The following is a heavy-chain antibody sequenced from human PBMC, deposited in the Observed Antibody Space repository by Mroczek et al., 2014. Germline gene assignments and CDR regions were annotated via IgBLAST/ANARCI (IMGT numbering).Heavy chain of an antibody. CDR1: GGSISSGGYY. V-gene: IGHV4-31*03. Sequence: QVQLQQWGPGLVKPSQTLSLTCTVSGGSISSGGYYWSWIRQHPGKGLEWIGYIYYSGSTYYNPSLKSRVTISVDTSKNQFSLKLSSVTAADTAVYYCARGSGWYPGHVGYYFDYWGQGTLVTVSS. D-gene: IGHD6-19*01. CDR2: IYYSGST. CDR3: ARGSGWYPGHVGYYFDY. J-gene: IGHJ4*02.